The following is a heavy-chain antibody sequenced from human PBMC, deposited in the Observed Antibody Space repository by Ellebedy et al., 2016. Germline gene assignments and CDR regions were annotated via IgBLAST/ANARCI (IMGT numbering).Heavy chain of an antibody. CDR2: FDPEDGET. CDR3: ARGRNYYYMDV. Sequence: ASVKVSCKVSGYTLTELSMHWVRQAPGKGLEWMGGFDPEDGETIDAQKFQGRVTMTRDTSTSTVYMELSSLRSEDTAVYYCARGRNYYYMDVWGKGTTVTVSS. V-gene: IGHV1-24*01. J-gene: IGHJ6*03. CDR1: GYTLTELS.